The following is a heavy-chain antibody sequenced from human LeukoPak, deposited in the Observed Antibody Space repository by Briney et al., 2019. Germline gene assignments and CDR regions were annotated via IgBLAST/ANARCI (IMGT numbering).Heavy chain of an antibody. Sequence: ASVKVSCKASGYTFTTYNINWVRQAPGQGLEWMGIINPSGGSTSYAQKFQGRVTMTRDMSTSTVYMELSSLRSEDTAVYYCARDRHYYDSSGYYEGYWGQGTLVTVSS. CDR1: GYTFTTYN. V-gene: IGHV1-46*01. J-gene: IGHJ4*02. CDR2: INPSGGST. CDR3: ARDRHYYDSSGYYEGY. D-gene: IGHD3-22*01.